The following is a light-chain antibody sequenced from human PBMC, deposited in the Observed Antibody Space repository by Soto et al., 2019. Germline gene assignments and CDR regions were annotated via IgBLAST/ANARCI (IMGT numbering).Light chain of an antibody. J-gene: IGLJ1*01. CDR2: DNI. Sequence: QSVLTQPPSVSGAPGQRVTISCTGSASNLGAKYAVHWYQHLPGTAPKLLIYDNIHRPSGVPDRFSGSKSDTSASLAITGLQAEDEADYYCSSYAHSSIYVFGTGTKLTVL. V-gene: IGLV1-40*01. CDR1: ASNLGAKYA. CDR3: SSYAHSSIYV.